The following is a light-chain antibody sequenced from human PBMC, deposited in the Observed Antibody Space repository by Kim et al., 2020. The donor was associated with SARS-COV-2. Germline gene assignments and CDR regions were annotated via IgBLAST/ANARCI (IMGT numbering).Light chain of an antibody. J-gene: IGLJ2*01. CDR3: NSRDSSGINVV. Sequence: SSDLTQDPTVSVALGQTVRITCQGDSLRSYYASWYQQKPGQAPVLVIYGKNNRPSGIPDRFSGSSSGNTASLTITGAQAEDEADYYCNSRDSSGINVVFG. CDR1: SLRSYY. V-gene: IGLV3-19*01. CDR2: GKN.